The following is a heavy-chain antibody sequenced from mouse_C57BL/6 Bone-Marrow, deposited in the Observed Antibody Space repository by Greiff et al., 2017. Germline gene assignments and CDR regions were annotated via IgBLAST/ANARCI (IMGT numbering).Heavy chain of an antibody. J-gene: IGHJ4*01. V-gene: IGHV14-1*01. D-gene: IGHD1-1*01. CDR1: GFNIKDYY. Sequence: VHVKQSGAELVRPGASVKLSCTASGFNIKDYYMHWVKQRPEQGLEWIGRIDPEDGDTEYAPKFQGKATMTADTSSNTAYLQLSSLTSEDTAVYYCTTIVNYYGSSYDDYYAMDYWGQGTSVTVSS. CDR2: IDPEDGDT. CDR3: TTIVNYYGSSYDDYYAMDY.